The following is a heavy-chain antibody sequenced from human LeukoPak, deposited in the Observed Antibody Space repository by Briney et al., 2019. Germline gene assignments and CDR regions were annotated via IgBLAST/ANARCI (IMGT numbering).Heavy chain of an antibody. CDR3: ARVDFWSARRGCFDY. D-gene: IGHD3-3*01. J-gene: IGHJ4*02. V-gene: IGHV3-21*01. Sequence: PGGSLRLSCAASGFTFSSYSMNWVRQAPGKGLEWVSSISSSSSYIYYADSVKGRFTISRDNAKNSLYLQMNSLRAEDTAVYYCARVDFWSARRGCFDYWGQGTLATVSS. CDR1: GFTFSSYS. CDR2: ISSSSSYI.